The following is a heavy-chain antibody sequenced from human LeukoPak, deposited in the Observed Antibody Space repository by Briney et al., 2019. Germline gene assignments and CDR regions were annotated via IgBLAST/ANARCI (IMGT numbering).Heavy chain of an antibody. CDR2: INPNSGGT. Sequence: ASVKVSCKASGYTFTGYYMHWVRQAPGQGLEWMGWINPNSGGTNYAQKFQGWVTMTRDTSISTAYMELSRLRSDDTAVYYCARGPFIASTTVTTFDYWGQGTLVTVSS. CDR1: GYTFTGYY. J-gene: IGHJ4*02. V-gene: IGHV1-2*04. CDR3: ARGPFIASTTVTTFDY. D-gene: IGHD4-17*01.